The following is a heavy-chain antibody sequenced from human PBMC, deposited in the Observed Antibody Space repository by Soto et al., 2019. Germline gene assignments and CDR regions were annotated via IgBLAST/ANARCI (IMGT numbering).Heavy chain of an antibody. CDR2: IKQDGSEK. Sequence: VQLVASGGGLVQPGGSLRLSCAASGFTFSRYWMSWVRQAPGKGLEWVANIKQDGSEKYYVDSVKGRFTISSDNAKNSLYLQMNSLRAEDTAVYYCARVRSTWYIFDYWGQGTLVTVSS. D-gene: IGHD1-1*01. V-gene: IGHV3-7*05. CDR3: ARVRSTWYIFDY. CDR1: GFTFSRYW. J-gene: IGHJ4*02.